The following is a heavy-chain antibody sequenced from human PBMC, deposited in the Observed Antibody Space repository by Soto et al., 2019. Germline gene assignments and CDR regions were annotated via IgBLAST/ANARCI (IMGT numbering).Heavy chain of an antibody. J-gene: IGHJ4*02. CDR2: IWNDGASR. Sequence: QVQLVESGGGVVQPGRSLRLSCEASGFTFSNYGMHWVRQAPGKGLEWVAVIWNDGASRYFADSVKGRFTISRDNSKNTLLLHMNNLRAEDTAVYYCARPDIVAAIGGALDCWGQGTLVTVSS. V-gene: IGHV3-33*01. CDR1: GFTFSNYG. D-gene: IGHD5-12*01. CDR3: ARPDIVAAIGGALDC.